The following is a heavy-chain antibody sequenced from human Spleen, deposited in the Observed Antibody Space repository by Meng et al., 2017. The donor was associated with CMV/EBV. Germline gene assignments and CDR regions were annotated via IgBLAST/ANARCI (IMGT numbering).Heavy chain of an antibody. CDR2: IWYDGTKK. CDR3: AKGAASGTAHYFDY. V-gene: IGHV3-33*06. CDR1: GFSFSSYG. J-gene: IGHJ4*02. Sequence: GESLKISCAASGFSFSSYGMHWVRQAPGKGLEWVAVIWYDGTKKYYADSVKGRFTISRDNSKNTLYLQMNSLRAEDTAVYYCAKGAASGTAHYFDYWGQGTLVTVSS. D-gene: IGHD6-13*01.